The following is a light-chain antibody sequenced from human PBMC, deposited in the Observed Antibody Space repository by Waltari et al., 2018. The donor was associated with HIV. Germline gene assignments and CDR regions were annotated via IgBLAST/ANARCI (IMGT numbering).Light chain of an antibody. CDR2: DYS. V-gene: IGLV3-21*03. CDR3: QLWDTSSDHPAF. CDR1: NLEYKG. J-gene: IGLJ2*01. Sequence: SYVLTQPPPVSVAPGTQANISCWGPNLEYKGLQWYQQKPGQAPVLVIYDYSDRPTGIPERFSGSNSGNTATLTVSMVEAGDEADYFCQLWDTSSDHPAFFGGGTKLTVV.